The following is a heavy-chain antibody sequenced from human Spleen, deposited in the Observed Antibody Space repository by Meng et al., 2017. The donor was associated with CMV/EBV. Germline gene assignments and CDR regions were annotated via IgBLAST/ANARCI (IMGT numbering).Heavy chain of an antibody. CDR3: ARDRVGESGYYYGMDV. Sequence: ASVKVSCKASGYTFTGYYMHWVRQAPGQGLEWMGWINPNSGSTNYAQKFQGRVTMTRDTSISTAYMELSRLRSDDTAVYYCARDRVGESGYYYGMDVWAQGTTVTVSS. CDR2: INPNSGST. CDR1: GYTFTGYY. J-gene: IGHJ6*02. V-gene: IGHV1-2*02. D-gene: IGHD1-26*01.